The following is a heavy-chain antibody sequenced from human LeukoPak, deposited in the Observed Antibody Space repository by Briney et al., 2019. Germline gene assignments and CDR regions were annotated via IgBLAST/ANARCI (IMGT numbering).Heavy chain of an antibody. D-gene: IGHD3-10*01. J-gene: IGHJ4*02. V-gene: IGHV3-30*02. CDR2: IRCDGSNT. Sequence: TGGSLRLSCAASGFTFSSYSMNWVRQAPGKGLEWVAFIRCDGSNTYYADSVKGRFTISRDNSKNTLYLQMNSLRVEDTAVYYCAKEGWFGEFFDYWGQGTLVTVSS. CDR1: GFTFSSYS. CDR3: AKEGWFGEFFDY.